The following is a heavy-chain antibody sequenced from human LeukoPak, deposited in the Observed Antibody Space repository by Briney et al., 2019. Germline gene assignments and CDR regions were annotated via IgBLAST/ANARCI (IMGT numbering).Heavy chain of an antibody. CDR2: IRSKAYGGTT. V-gene: IGHV3-49*03. D-gene: IGHD3-3*01. Sequence: GRSLRLSCTASGFTFGDYAMSWLRQATGKGLEWVGFIRSKAYGGTTEYAASVKGRFTISRDDSKSTAYLQMNSLKTEDTAVYYCTRDPPRGFWSGYFDYWGQGTLVTVSS. J-gene: IGHJ4*02. CDR3: TRDPPRGFWSGYFDY. CDR1: GFTFGDYA.